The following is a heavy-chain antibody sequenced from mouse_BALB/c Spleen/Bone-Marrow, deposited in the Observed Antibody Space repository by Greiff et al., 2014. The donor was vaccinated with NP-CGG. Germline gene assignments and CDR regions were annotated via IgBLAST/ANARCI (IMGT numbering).Heavy chain of an antibody. CDR1: GFSLTSYG. CDR3: AREQGAWFAY. J-gene: IGHJ3*01. Sequence: VQLQESGPGLVAPSQSLSITCTVSGFSLTSYGVHWVRQPPGKGLEWLGIIWAGGNTNYNSALMSRLSISKDNSKSQVFLKMNSLQTDDTAMYYCAREQGAWFAYWGQGTLVTVSA. V-gene: IGHV2-9*02. CDR2: IWAGGNT.